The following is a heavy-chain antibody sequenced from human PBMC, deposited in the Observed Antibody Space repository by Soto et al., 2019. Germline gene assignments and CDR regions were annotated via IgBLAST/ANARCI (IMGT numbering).Heavy chain of an antibody. CDR2: INAGNGNT. J-gene: IGHJ4*02. V-gene: IGHV1-3*01. D-gene: IGHD3-22*01. Sequence: ASVKVSCKTSGYTITGYAMHWVCQAPGQRLEWMGWINAGNGNTKYSQKFQGRVTISRDTSASTAYMELSSLRSEDTSVYYCARARYFYDSSGLDYWGQGALVTVSS. CDR3: ARARYFYDSSGLDY. CDR1: GYTITGYA.